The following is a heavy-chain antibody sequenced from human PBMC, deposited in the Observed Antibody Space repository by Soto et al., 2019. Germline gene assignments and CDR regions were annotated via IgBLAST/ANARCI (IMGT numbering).Heavy chain of an antibody. D-gene: IGHD6-19*01. CDR1: GGSISSSSYY. J-gene: IGHJ5*02. V-gene: IGHV4-39*01. CDR2: IYYSGST. CDR3: ARLSSGWSVNWFDP. Sequence: QLQLQESGPGLVKPSETLSLTCTVSGGSISSSSYYWGWIRQPPGKGLEWIGSIYYSGSTYYNPSLKSRVTISVDTSKNQFSLKLSSVTAADTAVYYCARLSSGWSVNWFDPWGQGTLVTVSS.